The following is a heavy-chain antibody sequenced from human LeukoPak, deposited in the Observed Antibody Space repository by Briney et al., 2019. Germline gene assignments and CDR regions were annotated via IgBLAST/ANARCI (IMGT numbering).Heavy chain of an antibody. Sequence: SETLSLTCAVYGGSFSGFSWNWIRQPPGKGLEWIGEINHSGRTKYNPSLKSRVTISLDTSKSQSSLKLSSVTAADTATYYCASGGRGAAARLLVYWGQGTLVTVSS. CDR2: INHSGRT. V-gene: IGHV4-34*01. CDR3: ASGGRGAAARLLVY. J-gene: IGHJ4*02. CDR1: GGSFSGFS. D-gene: IGHD6-13*01.